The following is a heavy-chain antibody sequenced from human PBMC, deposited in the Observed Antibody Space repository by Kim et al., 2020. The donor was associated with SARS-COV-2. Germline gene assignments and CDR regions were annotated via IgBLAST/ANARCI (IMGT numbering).Heavy chain of an antibody. CDR3: ARDRRERQLWLTVYGMDV. D-gene: IGHD5-18*01. Sequence: GGSLRLSCAASGFTFSSYNMNWVRQAPGKGLEWVSSISSSSSYIYSADSVKGRFTISRDNAKNSLYLQMNSLRAEDMAVYYCARDRRERQLWLTVYGMDVWGQGTTVTVS. CDR1: GFTFSSYN. J-gene: IGHJ6*02. V-gene: IGHV3-21*01. CDR2: ISSSSSYI.